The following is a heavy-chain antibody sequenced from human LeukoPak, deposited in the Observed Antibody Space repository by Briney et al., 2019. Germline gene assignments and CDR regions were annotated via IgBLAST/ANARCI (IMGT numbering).Heavy chain of an antibody. CDR2: IYYSGST. CDR3: ARRGEFSEFDY. D-gene: IGHD3-16*01. J-gene: IGHJ4*02. V-gene: IGHV4-61*08. Sequence: PSETLSLTCTVSGGSISSGDYYWSWIRQPPGKGLEWIGYIYYSGSTYYNPSLKSRVTMSVDTSKKQFSLKLSPVTAADTAVYYCARRGEFSEFDYWGQGTLVTVSS. CDR1: GGSISSGDYY.